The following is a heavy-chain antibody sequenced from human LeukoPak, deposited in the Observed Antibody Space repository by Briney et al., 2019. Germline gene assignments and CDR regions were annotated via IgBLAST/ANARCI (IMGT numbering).Heavy chain of an antibody. V-gene: IGHV4-30-2*01. CDR3: ARPNYGDYIFGFDY. Sequence: SQTLSPTCAVSGGSISSGGYSWSWIRQPPGKGLEWIGYIYHSGSTYYNPSLKSRVTISVDRSKNQFSLKMSSVTAADTAIYYCARPNYGDYIFGFDYWGQGILVTVSS. J-gene: IGHJ4*02. CDR2: IYHSGST. D-gene: IGHD4-17*01. CDR1: GGSISSGGYS.